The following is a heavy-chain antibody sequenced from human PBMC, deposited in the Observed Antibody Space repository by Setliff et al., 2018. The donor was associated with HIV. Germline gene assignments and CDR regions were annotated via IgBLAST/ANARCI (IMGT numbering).Heavy chain of an antibody. CDR3: ARRIDNSGSFPDKNWFDT. V-gene: IGHV4-4*09. CDR1: GGSLSSYC. CDR2: IFSSGST. D-gene: IGHD3-10*01. J-gene: IGHJ5*02. Sequence: PSETLSLTCTVSGGSLSSYCWNWIRQSPGRGLEWIGFIFSSGSTKYNPSLQSRVTMSIDTSKNQFSLKLTSVTAADTAVYYCARRIDNSGSFPDKNWFDTWGQGSLVTVSS.